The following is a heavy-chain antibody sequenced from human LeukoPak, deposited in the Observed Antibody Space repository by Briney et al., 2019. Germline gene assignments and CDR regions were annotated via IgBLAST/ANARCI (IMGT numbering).Heavy chain of an antibody. D-gene: IGHD4-11*01. CDR2: IYYSGST. CDR1: GGSISSSSYY. Sequence: PSETLSLTCTVSGGSISSSSYYWGWIRQPPGKGLEWIGNIYYSGSTNYNPSLKSRVTISVDTSKNQFPLKLSSVTAADTAVYYCASLKTTVTPRYYYYMDVWGKGTTVTVSS. V-gene: IGHV4-39*06. J-gene: IGHJ6*03. CDR3: ASLKTTVTPRYYYYMDV.